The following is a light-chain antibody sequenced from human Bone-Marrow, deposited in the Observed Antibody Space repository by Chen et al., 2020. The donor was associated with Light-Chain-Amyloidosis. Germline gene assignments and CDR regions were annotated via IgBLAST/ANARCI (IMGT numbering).Light chain of an antibody. CDR3: QVWDRSSDRPV. V-gene: IGLV3-21*02. CDR2: DDS. Sequence: SYVLTQPSSVLVAPGPTATIACGGNNIGSTSVHWYQQSPGQAPLLVVYDDSDRPSGIPERLSGSNSGNTATLTISRVEAGDEADYYCQVWDRSSDRPVFGGGTKLTVL. J-gene: IGLJ3*02. CDR1: NIGSTS.